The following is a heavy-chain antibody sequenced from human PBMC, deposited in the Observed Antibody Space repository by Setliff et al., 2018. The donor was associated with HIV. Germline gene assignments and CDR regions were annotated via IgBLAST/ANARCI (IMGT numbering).Heavy chain of an antibody. CDR2: IYYSGSA. V-gene: IGHV4-31*03. D-gene: IGHD3-3*01. CDR3: AGFSYNFWVYRFDH. Sequence: SETLSLTCSVSGGSTTSGGYYWSWIRQHPGKGLEYIGYIYYSGSAYYSPSLKSRVTMSIDTSTQQFFLNVTSVTAADTAVYYCAGFSYNFWVYRFDHWGQGALVTVSS. J-gene: IGHJ4*02. CDR1: GGSTTSGGYY.